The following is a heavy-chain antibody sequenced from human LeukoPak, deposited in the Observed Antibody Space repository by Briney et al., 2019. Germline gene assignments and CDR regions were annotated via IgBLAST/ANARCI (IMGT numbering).Heavy chain of an antibody. Sequence: GASVKVSCKASGGTFSSYAISWVRQAPGQGLEWMGWINPNSGGTNYAQKFQGRVTMTRDTSISTAYMELSRLRSDETAVYYCARTAGDSSGQKTFDIWGQGTMVTVSS. CDR1: GGTFSSYA. V-gene: IGHV1-2*02. CDR3: ARTAGDSSGQKTFDI. D-gene: IGHD3-22*01. J-gene: IGHJ3*02. CDR2: INPNSGGT.